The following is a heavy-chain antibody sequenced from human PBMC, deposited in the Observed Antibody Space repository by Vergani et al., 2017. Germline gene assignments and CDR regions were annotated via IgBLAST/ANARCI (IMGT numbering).Heavy chain of an antibody. J-gene: IGHJ6*03. CDR3: ARQKDYYMDV. CDR2: IYYSGTT. V-gene: IGHV4-31*03. CDR1: DAYVGSGGYY. Sequence: QVQVQESGPGLVKASQTLSLTCSVSDAYVGSGGYYLSWVRQRPGMGLDWMGYIYYSGTTYYNPSLESRLTISLHISENHLSLKLTSVSAADTAVYYCARQKDYYMDVWGKGATVTVS.